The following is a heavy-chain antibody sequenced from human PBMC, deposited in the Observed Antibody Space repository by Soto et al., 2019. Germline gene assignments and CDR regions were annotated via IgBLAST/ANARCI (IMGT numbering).Heavy chain of an antibody. CDR3: ASYSLRYYYGSGSYYNGYPYYYYGMDV. V-gene: IGHV4-30-2*02. Sequence: PSETLSLTCAVSGGSISSGGYSWSWIRQPPGKGLEWIGYIYHSGSTYYNPSLKSRVTISVDRSKNQFSLKLSSVTAADTAVYYCASYSLRYYYGSGSYYNGYPYYYYGMDVWGQGTTVTVSS. J-gene: IGHJ6*02. CDR1: GGSISSGGYS. CDR2: IYHSGST. D-gene: IGHD3-10*01.